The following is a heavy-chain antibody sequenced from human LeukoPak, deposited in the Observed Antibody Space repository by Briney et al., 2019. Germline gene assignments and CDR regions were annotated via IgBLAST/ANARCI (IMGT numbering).Heavy chain of an antibody. J-gene: IGHJ4*02. CDR3: ARDRDCGTTTCSIDY. CDR1: GFTFSTFA. V-gene: IGHV3-23*01. Sequence: GGSLRLSCAGSGFTFSTFAMRWVRQAPGKGLDWVSSIGGGGDAHYADSAKGRFTISRDDAKTSLYLQMSNLRAEDTAVYYCARDRDCGTTTCSIDYWGQGTLVTVSS. CDR2: IGGGGDA. D-gene: IGHD2-2*01.